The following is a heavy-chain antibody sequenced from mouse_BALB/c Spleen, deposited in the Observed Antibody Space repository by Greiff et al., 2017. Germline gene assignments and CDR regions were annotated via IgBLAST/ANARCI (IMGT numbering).Heavy chain of an antibody. CDR1: GYTFTSYW. CDR3: TRGCDY. V-gene: IGHV1-69*02. J-gene: IGHJ2*01. CDR2: IYPSDSYT. Sequence: VQLQQPGAELVRPGASVKLSCKASGYTFTSYWINWVKQRPGQGLEWIGNIYPSDSYTNYNQKFKDKATLTVDKSSSTAYMQLSSPTSEDSAVYYCTRGCDYWGQGTTLTVSS.